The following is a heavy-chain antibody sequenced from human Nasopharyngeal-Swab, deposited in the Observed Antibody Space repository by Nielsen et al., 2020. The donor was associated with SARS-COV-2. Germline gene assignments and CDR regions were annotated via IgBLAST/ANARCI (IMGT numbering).Heavy chain of an antibody. Sequence: GESLKISCAASGFTFSSYGMHWVRQAPGKGLEWVAVIWYDGSNKYYADSVKGRYTISSDNSKTTLYLQMNSLRAEDTAVYYCARDYYDSSGYYYYYYYYYGMDVWGQGTTVTVSS. CDR2: IWYDGSNK. CDR1: GFTFSSYG. J-gene: IGHJ6*02. D-gene: IGHD3-22*01. V-gene: IGHV3-33*01. CDR3: ARDYYDSSGYYYYYYYYYGMDV.